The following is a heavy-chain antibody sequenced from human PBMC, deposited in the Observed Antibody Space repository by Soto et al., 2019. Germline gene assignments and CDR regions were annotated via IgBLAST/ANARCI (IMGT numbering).Heavy chain of an antibody. V-gene: IGHV3-11*06. D-gene: IGHD3-10*01. CDR2: ISSSSSYT. CDR3: VRGNKLLWFGEFFDY. CDR1: GFTFSDYY. Sequence: GGSLRLSCAASGFTFSDYYMSWIRQAPGKGLEWVSYISSSSSYTNYADSVKGRFTIPRDNAKNSLYLQMNSLRAEDTAVYYCVRGNKLLWFGEFFDYWGQGTLVTVSS. J-gene: IGHJ4*02.